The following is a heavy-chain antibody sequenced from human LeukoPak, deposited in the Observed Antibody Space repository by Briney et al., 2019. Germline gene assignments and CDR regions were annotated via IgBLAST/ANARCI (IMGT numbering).Heavy chain of an antibody. Sequence: PAETLSLTCTVSGGSIRSGGYYWSWIRQHPGKGLEWIEYIYYSGSTYYNPSLKSRVTISVDTSKNQFSLKLSSVTAADTAVYYCARGSGYDYGAPRVFDPWGQGTLVTVSS. CDR1: GGSIRSGGYY. D-gene: IGHD4-17*01. CDR3: ARGSGYDYGAPRVFDP. CDR2: IYYSGST. V-gene: IGHV4-31*03. J-gene: IGHJ5*02.